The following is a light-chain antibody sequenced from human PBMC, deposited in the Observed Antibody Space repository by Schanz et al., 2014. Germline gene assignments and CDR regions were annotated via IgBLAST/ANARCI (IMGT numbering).Light chain of an antibody. J-gene: IGKJ4*01. CDR3: QQYSSSLT. CDR2: DAS. V-gene: IGKV3-11*01. Sequence: IVLTQSPATLSLSPGERATLSCRASQSISDYLAWYQEKPGQAPRLLIYDASHRASGIPGRFSGSGSGTDFTLTISRLEPEDSAVYYCQQYSSSLTFGGGTKVEIK. CDR1: QSISDY.